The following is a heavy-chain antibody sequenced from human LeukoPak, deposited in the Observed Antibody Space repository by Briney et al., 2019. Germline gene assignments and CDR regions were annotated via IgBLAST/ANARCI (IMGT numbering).Heavy chain of an antibody. CDR2: IFYSGST. CDR3: ARGNWNDIVGYYFDY. J-gene: IGHJ4*02. Sequence: SETLSLICTVSGGSISTSSYYWGWVRQPPGKGLEWIGNIFYSGSTYYSPSLKSRITISVDTSKNQFSLKLSSVTAADTAVYYCARGNWNDIVGYYFDYWGQGTLVTVSS. CDR1: GGSISTSSYY. D-gene: IGHD1-1*01. V-gene: IGHV4-39*07.